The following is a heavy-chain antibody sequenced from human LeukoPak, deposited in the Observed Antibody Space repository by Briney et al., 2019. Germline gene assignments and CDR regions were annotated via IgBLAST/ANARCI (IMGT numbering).Heavy chain of an antibody. CDR3: ARDKKYRRGWFEAGGFYYYGMDV. CDR1: GYTFTTYG. D-gene: IGHD6-19*01. Sequence: ASVTVSCKTSGYTFTTYGINWVRQAPGQGLEWMGCINTNTGNPTYAQGFTGRFVFSLDTSVSTAYLEISSLKAEDTALYYCARDKKYRRGWFEAGGFYYYGMDVWGQGTTVTVSS. V-gene: IGHV7-4-1*02. J-gene: IGHJ6*02. CDR2: INTNTGNP.